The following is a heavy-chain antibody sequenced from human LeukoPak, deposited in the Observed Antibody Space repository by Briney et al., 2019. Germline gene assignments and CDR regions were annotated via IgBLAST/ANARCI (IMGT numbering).Heavy chain of an antibody. CDR1: GFTFSSYS. D-gene: IGHD5-24*01. J-gene: IGHJ5*02. V-gene: IGHV3-21*01. CDR2: ISSSSSYI. CDR3: VRGQDGIDNWFDP. Sequence: PGGSLRLSCAASGFTFSSYSMNWVRQAPGKGLGWVSSISSSSSYIYYADSVKGRFTISRDNAKNSLSLQMTSLRAEDTAAYYCVRGQDGIDNWFDPWGQGTLVTVAS.